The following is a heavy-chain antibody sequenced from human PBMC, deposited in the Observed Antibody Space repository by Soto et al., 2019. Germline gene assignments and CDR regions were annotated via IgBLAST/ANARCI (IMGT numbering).Heavy chain of an antibody. CDR2: INPSGGST. CDR3: ASKARAVRHEDYYYGMDI. Sequence: ASVKVSCKASGYTFTSYYMPWVRPAPGQGLEWMGIINPSGGSTSYAQKFQGRVTMTRHTSTSTVYMELSSLRSEDTAVYYCASKARAVRHEDYYYGMDIWGQGTTVTVSS. V-gene: IGHV1-46*01. CDR1: GYTFTSYY. J-gene: IGHJ6*02.